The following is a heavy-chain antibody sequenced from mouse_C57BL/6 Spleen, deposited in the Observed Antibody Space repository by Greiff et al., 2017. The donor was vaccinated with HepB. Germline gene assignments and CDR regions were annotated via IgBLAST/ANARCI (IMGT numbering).Heavy chain of an antibody. V-gene: IGHV5-6*01. D-gene: IGHD2-3*01. CDR1: GFTFSSYG. J-gene: IGHJ2*01. CDR2: ISSGGSYT. CDR3: ASYDGYFYYFDY. Sequence: EVKLMESGGDLVKPGGSLKLSCAASGFTFSSYGMSWVRQTPDKRLEWVATISSGGSYTYYPDSVKGRFTISRDNAKNTLYLQMSSLKSEDTAMYYCASYDGYFYYFDYWGQGTTLTVSS.